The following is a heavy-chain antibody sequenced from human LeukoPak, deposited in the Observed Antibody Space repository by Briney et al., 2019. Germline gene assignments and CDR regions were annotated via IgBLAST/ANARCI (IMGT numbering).Heavy chain of an antibody. CDR2: ISAGGIGT. CDR1: GFTFNNYP. Sequence: GGSLRLSCAASGFTFNNYPMSWVRQAPGKGLEWVAGISAGGIGTYWADSVKGRVTISRDNSKNTLYLQMNSLRAEDTAVYYCAKVVGGQQLVGGAFDIWGQGTMVTVSS. V-gene: IGHV3-23*01. D-gene: IGHD6-13*01. J-gene: IGHJ3*02. CDR3: AKVVGGQQLVGGAFDI.